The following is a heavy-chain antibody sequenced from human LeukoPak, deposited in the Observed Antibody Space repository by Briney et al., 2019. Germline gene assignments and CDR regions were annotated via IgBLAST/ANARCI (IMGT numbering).Heavy chain of an antibody. CDR1: GGSISSYY. CDR3: ARDSNLEYSSSRGLGR. J-gene: IGHJ4*02. D-gene: IGHD6-6*01. Sequence: SETLSLICTVSGGSISSYYWSWIRQPAGKGLEWIGRIYASGSTYYNPSLKSRVTMSVDTSKTQFSLRLTTVTAADTAVYYCARDSNLEYSSSRGLGRWGQGTLVTVSS. CDR2: IYASGST. V-gene: IGHV4-4*07.